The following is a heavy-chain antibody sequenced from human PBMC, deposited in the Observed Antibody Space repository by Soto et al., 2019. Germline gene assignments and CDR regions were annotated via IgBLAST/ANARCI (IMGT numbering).Heavy chain of an antibody. CDR1: GFTFSNYA. Sequence: EVQLLESGGGLLHPGGSLRLSCAASGFTFSNYAMTWVRQAPGKGLEWVLTISSSGRSTYQADSVKGRFTISRDNAKNKLFLHMNSLRAEDTAVYYCAKADLASSWYSLFDYWGQGTLVTVPS. CDR2: ISSSGRST. V-gene: IGHV3-23*01. CDR3: AKADLASSWYSLFDY. J-gene: IGHJ4*02. D-gene: IGHD6-13*01.